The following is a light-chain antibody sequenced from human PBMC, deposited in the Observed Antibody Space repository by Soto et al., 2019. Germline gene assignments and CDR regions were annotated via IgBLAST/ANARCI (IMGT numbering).Light chain of an antibody. Sequence: SALTQPASVSGSPGQSITISCTGTSSDIGGYNYVSWFQQHPDKAPKLMIYDVNGRPPGVSNRFSGSKSGNTASLTISGLQAEDEADYYCSSFTSSGTRVFGTGTKLTVL. V-gene: IGLV2-14*01. CDR1: SSDIGGYNY. CDR2: DVN. J-gene: IGLJ1*01. CDR3: SSFTSSGTRV.